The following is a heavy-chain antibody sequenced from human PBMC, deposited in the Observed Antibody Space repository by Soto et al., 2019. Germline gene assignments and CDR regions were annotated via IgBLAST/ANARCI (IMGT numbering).Heavy chain of an antibody. CDR1: GFTFSSYS. CDR2: ISSSSSTI. V-gene: IGHV3-48*02. Sequence: EVQLVESGGGLVQPGGSLRLSCAASGFTFSSYSMNWVRQAPGKGLEWVSYISSSSSTIYYADSVKGRCTISRDNAKNSLYLQMNSLRDEDTAVYYCARAIGGVEWELPSDYWGQGTLVTVSS. J-gene: IGHJ4*02. D-gene: IGHD1-26*01. CDR3: ARAIGGVEWELPSDY.